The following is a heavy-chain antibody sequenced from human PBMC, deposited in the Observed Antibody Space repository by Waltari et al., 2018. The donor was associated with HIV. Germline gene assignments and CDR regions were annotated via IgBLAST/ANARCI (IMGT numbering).Heavy chain of an antibody. Sequence: AHPMPFGPEGMPAADLVKLSCRVAGSRHTSFSFHWVRGGPGKGPEWMGWINPNRGGTKPAEKFQGRVTLTRNTAISTAYMELTGLRVDDTALYYCARVVRYSNYDSNLLHWGQGTLVTVSS. J-gene: IGHJ1*01. V-gene: IGHV1-2*02. D-gene: IGHD5-12*01. CDR3: ARVVRYSNYDSNLLH. CDR2: INPNRGGT. CDR1: GSRHTSFS.